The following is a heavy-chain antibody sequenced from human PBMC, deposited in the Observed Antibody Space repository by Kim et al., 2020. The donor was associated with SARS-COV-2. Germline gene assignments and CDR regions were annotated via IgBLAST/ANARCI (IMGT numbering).Heavy chain of an antibody. J-gene: IGHJ4*02. CDR2: IIPILGIA. CDR1: GGTFSSYT. V-gene: IGHV1-69*04. CDR3: ARDREYYYDSSGYYYYDY. D-gene: IGHD3-22*01. Sequence: SVKVSCKASGGTFSSYTISWVRQAPGQGLEWMGRIIPILGIANYAQKFQGRVTITADKSTSTAYMELSSLRSEDTAVYYCARDREYYYDSSGYYYYDYWGQGTLVTVSS.